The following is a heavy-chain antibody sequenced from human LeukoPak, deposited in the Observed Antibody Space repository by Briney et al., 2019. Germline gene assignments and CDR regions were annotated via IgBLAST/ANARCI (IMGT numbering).Heavy chain of an antibody. D-gene: IGHD2-15*01. CDR1: GGSFSGYY. J-gene: IGHJ6*02. V-gene: IGHV4-34*01. CDR2: INHSGST. CDR3: ARLRLVYGIDV. Sequence: SETLSLTCAVYGGSFSGYYWSWIRQPPGKGLEWIGEINHSGSTNYNPSLRSRVTISVDTSKNQCSLKLSSVTAADTAVYYCARLRLVYGIDVWGQGTTVTVSS.